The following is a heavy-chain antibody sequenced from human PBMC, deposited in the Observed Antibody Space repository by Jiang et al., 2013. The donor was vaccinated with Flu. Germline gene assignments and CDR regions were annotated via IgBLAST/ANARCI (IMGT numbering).Heavy chain of an antibody. CDR3: AKYDSSGNFDY. V-gene: IGHV3-7*03. CDR2: IKQDGSEK. D-gene: IGHD3-22*01. CDR1: GFTFSSYW. Sequence: QLLESGGGLVQPGGSLRLSCAASGFTFSSYWMSWVRQAPGKGLEWVANIKQDGSEKYYVDSVKGRFTISRDNAKNSLYLQMNSLRAEDTAVYYCAKYDSSGNFDYWGQGTLVTVSS. J-gene: IGHJ4*02.